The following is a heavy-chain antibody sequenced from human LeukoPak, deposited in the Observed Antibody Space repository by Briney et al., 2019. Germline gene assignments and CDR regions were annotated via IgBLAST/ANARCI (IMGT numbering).Heavy chain of an antibody. J-gene: IGHJ5*02. D-gene: IGHD3-10*01. CDR3: ARDRQKYYGSGSYSKGWFDP. CDR2: IYTSGST. V-gene: IGHV4-4*07. CDR1: GGSISSYY. Sequence: SETLSLTCTVSGGSISSYYWSWIRQPAGKGLEWIGRIYTSGSTNYNPSLKSRVTMSVDTSKNQFSLKLNSVTAADTAVYYCARDRQKYYGSGSYSKGWFDPWGQGTLVTVSS.